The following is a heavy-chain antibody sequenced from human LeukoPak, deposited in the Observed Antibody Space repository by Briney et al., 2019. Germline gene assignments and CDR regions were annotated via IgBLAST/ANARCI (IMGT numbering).Heavy chain of an antibody. J-gene: IGHJ6*03. CDR3: VREGPASNSMDV. CDR2: IGPINDT. CDR1: GFTFSTHD. V-gene: IGHV3-13*01. Sequence: GGSLRLSCAASGFTFSTHDMHWVRQVPGKGLEWISGIGPINDTYYADSVEGRFTISRENAKNSVHLQMSNLGAGDTAVYYCVREGPASNSMDVWGKGTTVIISS. D-gene: IGHD2-15*01.